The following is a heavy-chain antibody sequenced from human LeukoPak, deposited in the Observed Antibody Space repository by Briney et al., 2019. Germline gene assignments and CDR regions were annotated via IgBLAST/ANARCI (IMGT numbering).Heavy chain of an antibody. V-gene: IGHV3-64*02. D-gene: IGHD2-2*01. CDR3: ARWGSTSCYDY. CDR2: ISTNGDST. J-gene: IGHJ4*02. CDR1: GFTFSTYA. Sequence: GGSLRLSCAASGFTFSTYAMHWVRQAPGKGLEYVTAISTNGDSTYYADSVKGRFTISRDNSKNTLFLQMGSLRADDMAVYYCARWGSTSCYDYWGQGTLVTVSS.